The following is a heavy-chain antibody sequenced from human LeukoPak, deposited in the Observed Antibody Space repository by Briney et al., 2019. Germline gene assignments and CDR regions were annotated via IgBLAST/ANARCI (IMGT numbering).Heavy chain of an antibody. Sequence: GGSLRLSCAASGFTFSSYSMNWVRQAPGKGLEWVSSISSSSSYIYYADSVKGRFTISRDNAKNSLYLQMNSLRAEDTAVYYCARDRTFWSGLRYYYYGMDAWGQGTTVTVSS. V-gene: IGHV3-21*01. CDR3: ARDRTFWSGLRYYYYGMDA. D-gene: IGHD3-3*01. CDR1: GFTFSSYS. J-gene: IGHJ6*02. CDR2: ISSSSSYI.